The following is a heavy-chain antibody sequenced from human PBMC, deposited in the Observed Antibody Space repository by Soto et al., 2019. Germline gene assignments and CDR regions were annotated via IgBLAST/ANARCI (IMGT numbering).Heavy chain of an antibody. J-gene: IGHJ3*02. CDR2: IYYSGST. CDR3: ARRADSGSWHFGAFDI. CDR1: GGSISSYY. V-gene: IGHV4-59*08. D-gene: IGHD6-13*01. Sequence: SETLSLTCTVSGGSISSYYWSWIRQPPGKGLEWIGYIYYSGSTNYNPSLKSRVTTSVDTSKNQFSLNLSSVTAADTAVYYCARRADSGSWHFGAFDIWGQGTMVTVSS.